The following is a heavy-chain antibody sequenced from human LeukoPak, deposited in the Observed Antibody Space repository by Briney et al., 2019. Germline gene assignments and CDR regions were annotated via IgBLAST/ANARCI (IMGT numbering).Heavy chain of an antibody. J-gene: IGHJ4*02. CDR2: IYYSGST. V-gene: IGHV4-39*01. CDR1: GGSISSSSYY. CDR3: ASLDRYSSGWFDY. Sequence: SETLSLTCTVSGGSISSSSYYWGWIRQPPGKGLEWIGSIYYSGSTYYNPSLKSRVTISVDTSKNQFSLKLSSVTAADTAVYYCASLDRYSSGWFDYWGQGTLVTVSS. D-gene: IGHD6-19*01.